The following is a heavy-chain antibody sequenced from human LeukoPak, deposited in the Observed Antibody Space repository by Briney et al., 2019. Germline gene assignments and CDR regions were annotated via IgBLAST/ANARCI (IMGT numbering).Heavy chain of an antibody. Sequence: GGSLRLSCAASGFTFSSYGMHWVRQAPGKGLEWVAFIRYDGSNKYYADSVKGRFTISRDNSKNTLYLQMNSLRAEDTAVYYCATADTVTAYHYYYMDVWGKGTTVTVSS. J-gene: IGHJ6*03. CDR1: GFTFSSYG. CDR2: IRYDGSNK. V-gene: IGHV3-30*02. D-gene: IGHD4-17*01. CDR3: ATADTVTAYHYYYMDV.